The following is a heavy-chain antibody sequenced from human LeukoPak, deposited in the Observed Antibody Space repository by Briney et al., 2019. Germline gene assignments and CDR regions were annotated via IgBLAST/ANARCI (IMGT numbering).Heavy chain of an antibody. CDR3: ARDDAFDI. CDR2: IHHSGST. Sequence: PSQTLSLTCTVSGGSITSGDYYWSWIRQSPVKGLEWIGYIHHSGSTYYKPSLRGRITISIDTSKNQISLKLTSVTVADTAVYYCARDDAFDIWGQGTMVTVSS. J-gene: IGHJ3*02. CDR1: GGSITSGDYY. V-gene: IGHV4-30-4*01.